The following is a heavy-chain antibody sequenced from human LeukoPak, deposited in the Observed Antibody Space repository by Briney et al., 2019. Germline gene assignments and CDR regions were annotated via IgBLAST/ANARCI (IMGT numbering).Heavy chain of an antibody. V-gene: IGHV3-21*01. J-gene: IGHJ4*02. D-gene: IGHD4-17*01. CDR1: GFTFTSYT. CDR2: ITSSSSYI. CDR3: AKTYGHFDD. Sequence: GGSLRLSCAASGFTFTSYTMNWVRQAPGKGLEWVSSITSSSSYIYYADSVKGRFTISRDNAKNSLYLQMTRLRVDDTAVYYCAKTYGHFDDWGQGTLVTVSS.